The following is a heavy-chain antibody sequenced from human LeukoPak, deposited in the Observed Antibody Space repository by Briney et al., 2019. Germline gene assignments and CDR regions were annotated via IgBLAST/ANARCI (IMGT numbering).Heavy chain of an antibody. Sequence: LTGGSLRLSCTASGFIFSNYGVNWVRQAPGKGLEWMSYISGSGSDTYYADSVKGRFTISRDNAKNSLYLQMNSLRGEDTAVYYCAGQTFYYDSSGTYYFDYWGQGTLVTVSS. CDR1: GFIFSNYG. V-gene: IGHV3-48*03. J-gene: IGHJ4*02. CDR2: ISGSGSDT. D-gene: IGHD3-22*01. CDR3: AGQTFYYDSSGTYYFDY.